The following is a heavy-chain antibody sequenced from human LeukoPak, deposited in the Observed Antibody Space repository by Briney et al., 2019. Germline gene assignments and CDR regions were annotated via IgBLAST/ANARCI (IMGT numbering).Heavy chain of an antibody. J-gene: IGHJ4*02. CDR1: GFTFSNAC. V-gene: IGHV3-15*01. D-gene: IGHD5-18*01. CDR2: IKGKTDSGTT. CDR3: TTGTWIQLWLADY. Sequence: GGSLRLSCAASGFTFSNACMTWVRQAPGKGLEWVGHIKGKTDSGTTDYAAPVKGRFTISRDDSKNTLYLQMNSLKTEDTAVYYCTTGTWIQLWLADYWGQGTLVTVSS.